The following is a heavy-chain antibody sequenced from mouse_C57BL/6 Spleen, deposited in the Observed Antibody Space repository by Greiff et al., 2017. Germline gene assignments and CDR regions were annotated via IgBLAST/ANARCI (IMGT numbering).Heavy chain of an antibody. D-gene: IGHD2-4*01. Sequence: VQLKQSGPGLVKPSQSLSLTCSVTGYSITSGYYWNWIRQFPGNKLEWMGYISYDGSNNYNPSLKNRISITRDTSKNQCFLKLNSVTTEDTATYYCARTYYYSYYYAMDYWGQGTSVTVSA. CDR2: ISYDGSN. CDR1: GYSITSGYY. V-gene: IGHV3-6*01. CDR3: ARTYYYSYYYAMDY. J-gene: IGHJ4*01.